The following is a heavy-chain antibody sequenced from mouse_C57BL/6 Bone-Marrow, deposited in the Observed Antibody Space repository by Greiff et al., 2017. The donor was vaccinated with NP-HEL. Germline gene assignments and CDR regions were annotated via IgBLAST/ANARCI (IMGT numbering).Heavy chain of an antibody. CDR3: TTYDGNYGYFDV. Sequence: VQLQQSGAELVRPGASVKLSCTASGFNIKDDYMHWVKQRPEQGLEWIGWIDPENGDTEYASKFQGKATITADTSSNTAYLQLSSLTSEDTAVYYCTTYDGNYGYFDVWGTGTTVTVSS. CDR2: IDPENGDT. D-gene: IGHD2-1*01. J-gene: IGHJ1*03. V-gene: IGHV14-4*01. CDR1: GFNIKDDY.